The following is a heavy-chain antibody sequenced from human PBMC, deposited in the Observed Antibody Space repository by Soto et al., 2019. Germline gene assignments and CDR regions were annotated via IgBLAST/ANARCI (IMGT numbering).Heavy chain of an antibody. CDR3: ARGITSGHPQYFQH. D-gene: IGHD2-8*01. V-gene: IGHV1-3*01. CDR2: INAGNGNT. CDR1: GYTFTIDV. Sequence: ASVKVSCKASGYTFTIDVMHWVRQAPGQRLEWMGWINAGNGNTKYSQNFQGRVTITRDASASTAYMEVSSLRSEDTAVYYCARGITSGHPQYFQHWGQGTLVTVSS. J-gene: IGHJ1*01.